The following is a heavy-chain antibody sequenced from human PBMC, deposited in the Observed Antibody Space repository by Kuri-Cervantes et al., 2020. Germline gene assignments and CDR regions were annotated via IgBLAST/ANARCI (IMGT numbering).Heavy chain of an antibody. J-gene: IGHJ4*02. V-gene: IGHV3-11*01. CDR1: GFSFSDHY. D-gene: IGHD6-13*01. Sequence: GESLKISCAASGFSFSDHYLYWIRQAPGKGLAWISEINCSGTTILYADSVMGRFTISRDNSKNTLYLQMNILRAEDTAVYYCANAVGVAAAGQEGNDYWGQGTLVTVSS. CDR2: INCSGTTI. CDR3: ANAVGVAAAGQEGNDY.